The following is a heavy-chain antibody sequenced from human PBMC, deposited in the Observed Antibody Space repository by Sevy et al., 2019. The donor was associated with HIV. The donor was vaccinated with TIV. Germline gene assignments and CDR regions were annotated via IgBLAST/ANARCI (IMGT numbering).Heavy chain of an antibody. D-gene: IGHD6-19*01. CDR2: ISYDGSRH. J-gene: IGHJ4*02. Sequence: GGSLRLSCAASEFLFSTYAMHWVCQAPGKGLEWVAVISYDGSRHYYGESVKGRFTISRDNSKNTLFLQMNSLRLEDTAFYYCARDAGYSTDWYPSDYWGQGTLVTVSS. V-gene: IGHV3-30-3*01. CDR3: ARDAGYSTDWYPSDY. CDR1: EFLFSTYA.